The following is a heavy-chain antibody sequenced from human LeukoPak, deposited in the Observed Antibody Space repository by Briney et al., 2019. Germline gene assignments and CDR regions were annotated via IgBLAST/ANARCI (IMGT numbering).Heavy chain of an antibody. CDR1: GFSFSNYW. V-gene: IGHV3-74*01. Sequence: GGSLRLSCAASGFSFSNYWMHWVRQAPGKGLVWVTRKNSDGSATYYADSVQGRFTISRDNAKNTLYLQMNSLRAEDTAMYFCAKGPNYFDSWGQGTLVTVSS. CDR2: KNSDGSAT. CDR3: AKGPNYFDS. J-gene: IGHJ4*02.